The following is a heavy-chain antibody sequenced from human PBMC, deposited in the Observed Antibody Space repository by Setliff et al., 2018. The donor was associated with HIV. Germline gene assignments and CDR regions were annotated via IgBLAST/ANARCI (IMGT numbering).Heavy chain of an antibody. Sequence: SETLSLTCTVSGGSMSTYYWSWIRQPPGKGLEWIGYIYTSGSTNYNPSLRSRVTISVDTSKNHFSLRLRSVTAADTAVYYCARTRSGTYYGEMNWFDPWGQGILVTVSS. CDR2: IYTSGST. V-gene: IGHV4-4*08. J-gene: IGHJ5*02. CDR3: ARTRSGTYYGEMNWFDP. CDR1: GGSMSTYY. D-gene: IGHD3-10*01.